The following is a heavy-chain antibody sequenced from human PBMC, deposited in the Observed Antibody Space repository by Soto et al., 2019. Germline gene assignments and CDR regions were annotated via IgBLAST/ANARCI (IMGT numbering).Heavy chain of an antibody. CDR1: GYTFTSYG. V-gene: IGHV1-18*01. D-gene: IGHD3-10*01. J-gene: IGHJ4*02. CDR3: VRTPYYYGSGSYLDY. Sequence: QVQLVQSGAEVKKPGASVKISCKASGYTFTSYGISCVRQAPGQGLEWMGWISAYNGNTNYAQKLQGRVTMTTDTSTSTAYMELRSLRSDDTAVYYCVRTPYYYGSGSYLDYWGQGTLVTVSS. CDR2: ISAYNGNT.